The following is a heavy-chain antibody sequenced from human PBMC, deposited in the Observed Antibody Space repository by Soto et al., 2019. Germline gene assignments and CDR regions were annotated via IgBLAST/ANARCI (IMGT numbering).Heavy chain of an antibody. CDR1: GYTFTSYG. Sequence: ASVKVPCKASGYTFTSYGISWVRQAPGQGLEWKGKISAYNGNTNYAQKLQGRVTITTDTSTSTAYMELRSLRSDDAAVYYCARDRDWNFPNFDYWGQGTLVTVSS. CDR2: ISAYNGNT. CDR3: ARDRDWNFPNFDY. V-gene: IGHV1-18*01. J-gene: IGHJ4*02. D-gene: IGHD1-7*01.